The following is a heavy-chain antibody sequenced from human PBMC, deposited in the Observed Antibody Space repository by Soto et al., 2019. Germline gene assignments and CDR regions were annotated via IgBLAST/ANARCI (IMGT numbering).Heavy chain of an antibody. V-gene: IGHV5-51*01. Sequence: GASLKISCKGSGYSFTSYWIGWVRQMPGKGLEWMGIIYPGDSDTRYSPSFQGQVTISADKSISTAYLQWSSLKASDTDMYYCASRDSRGYYYADYWGQGTLVTVSS. CDR2: IYPGDSDT. CDR1: GYSFTSYW. J-gene: IGHJ4*02. D-gene: IGHD3-22*01. CDR3: ASRDSRGYYYADY.